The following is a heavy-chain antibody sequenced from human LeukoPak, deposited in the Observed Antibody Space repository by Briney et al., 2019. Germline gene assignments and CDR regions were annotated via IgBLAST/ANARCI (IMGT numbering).Heavy chain of an antibody. D-gene: IGHD3-3*01. CDR3: AKEAYDFWSGYYIRGPFDY. Sequence: GRSLRLSCAASGFTFSSYAMHWVRQAPGKGLEWVAVISYDGSNKYYADSVKGRFTISRDNSKNTLYLQMNSLRAEDTAVYYCAKEAYDFWSGYYIRGPFDYWGQGTLVTVSS. J-gene: IGHJ4*02. CDR1: GFTFSSYA. V-gene: IGHV3-30*04. CDR2: ISYDGSNK.